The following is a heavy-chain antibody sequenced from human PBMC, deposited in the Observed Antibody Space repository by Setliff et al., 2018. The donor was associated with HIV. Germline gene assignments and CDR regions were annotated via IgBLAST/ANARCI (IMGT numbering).Heavy chain of an antibody. J-gene: IGHJ3*02. V-gene: IGHV1-2*04. Sequence: GASVKVSCKASGYTFTGYYMHWVRQAPGQGLEWMGWINPNSGGTNYAQKFQGWVTMTRDTSISTAYMELSRLRSDDTAVYYCARGGIVDSSGYYYRSGGAFDIWGQGTMVTVSS. CDR3: ARGGIVDSSGYYYRSGGAFDI. CDR1: GYTFTGYY. CDR2: INPNSGGT. D-gene: IGHD3-22*01.